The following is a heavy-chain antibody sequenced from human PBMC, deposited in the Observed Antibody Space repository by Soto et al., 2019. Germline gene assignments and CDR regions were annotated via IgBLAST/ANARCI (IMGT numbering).Heavy chain of an antibody. Sequence: QVQLVQSGAEVKKPGSSVKVSCTASGGTFSSYAISWVRQAPGQGLEWMGGIIPIFGTANYAQKFQGRVTITADESTSTAYMELRSLRSEDTAVYYCASNIVVVTAIPVYAFDIWGQGTMVTVSS. J-gene: IGHJ3*02. CDR2: IIPIFGTA. CDR3: ASNIVVVTAIPVYAFDI. V-gene: IGHV1-69*01. CDR1: GGTFSSYA. D-gene: IGHD2-21*02.